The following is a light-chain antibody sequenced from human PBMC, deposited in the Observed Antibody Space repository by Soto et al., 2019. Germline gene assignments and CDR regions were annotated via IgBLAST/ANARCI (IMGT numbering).Light chain of an antibody. CDR3: QSYDSSLSGSRV. Sequence: QSVLTQPPSVSGAPGQRVTISCTGSSSNIGAGYDVHWYQQLPGTAPKLPIYGNSNRPSGVPDRFSGSKSGTSASLAITGLQADDEADYYCQSYDSSLSGSRVFGTGTKVTVL. CDR2: GNS. J-gene: IGLJ1*01. CDR1: SSNIGAGYD. V-gene: IGLV1-40*01.